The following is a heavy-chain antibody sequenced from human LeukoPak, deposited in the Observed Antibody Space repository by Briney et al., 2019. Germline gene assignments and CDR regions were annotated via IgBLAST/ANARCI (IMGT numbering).Heavy chain of an antibody. CDR1: GGTFSSYA. CDR3: AREVVAPTPLDY. J-gene: IGHJ4*02. V-gene: IGHV1-69*04. D-gene: IGHD2-15*01. Sequence: SVKVSCKASGGTFSSYAISWVRQAPGQGLEWMGRIIPNLGIANYAQKFQGRVTITADKSTSTAYMELSSLRSEDTAVYYCAREVVAPTPLDYWGQGTLVTVSS. CDR2: IIPNLGIA.